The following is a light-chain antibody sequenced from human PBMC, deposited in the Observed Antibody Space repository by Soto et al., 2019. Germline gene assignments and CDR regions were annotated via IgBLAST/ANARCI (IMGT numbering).Light chain of an antibody. CDR1: QSIGSH. CDR3: QQYNNWHPDT. Sequence: EIVMTQSPATLSVSPGERATLSCRASQSIGSHLAWYQQKPGQPPRLLIYAAATRATGIPARFSGSGSGTEFTLTISSLQSEDFAVYYCQQYNNWHPDTFGQGTKLEIK. J-gene: IGKJ2*01. V-gene: IGKV3-15*01. CDR2: AAA.